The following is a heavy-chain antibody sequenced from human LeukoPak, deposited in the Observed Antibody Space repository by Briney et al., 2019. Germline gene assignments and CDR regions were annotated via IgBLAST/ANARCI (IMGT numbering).Heavy chain of an antibody. V-gene: IGHV3-23*01. J-gene: IGHJ4*02. D-gene: IGHD1-26*01. Sequence: GGSLRLSCAASTFTFSSFTMSWVRQAPGKGLEWVSGISGSGGSTYYVDSVRGRFTISRDNSKNTLFLQMNSLRAEDTAIYYCAKPDMGYWAIKYWGQGTLVTVSS. CDR1: TFTFSSFT. CDR3: AKPDMGYWAIKY. CDR2: ISGSGGST.